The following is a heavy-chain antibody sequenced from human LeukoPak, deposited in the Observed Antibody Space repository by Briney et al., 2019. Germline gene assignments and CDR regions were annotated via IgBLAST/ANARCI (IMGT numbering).Heavy chain of an antibody. D-gene: IGHD5-24*01. V-gene: IGHV3-7*01. CDR3: ARGMSPNPREGYYFDH. CDR1: GFTFSSYW. CDR2: IKQDGSEK. J-gene: IGHJ4*02. Sequence: GGSLRLSCAASGFTFSSYWMSWVRQAPGKGLEWVANIKQDGSEKYYVDSVKGRFTISRDNAKNSLYLQMNSLRAEDTAVYYCARGMSPNPREGYYFDHWGQGTLVTVSS.